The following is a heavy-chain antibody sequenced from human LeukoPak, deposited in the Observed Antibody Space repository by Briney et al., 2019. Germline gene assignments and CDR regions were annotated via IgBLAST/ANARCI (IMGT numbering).Heavy chain of an antibody. CDR2: FDPEDGET. CDR1: GYTLTELS. J-gene: IGHJ6*04. Sequence: GASVKVSCKVSGYTLTELSMHWARQAPGKGLEWMGGFDPEDGETIYAQKFQGRVTMTEDTSTDTAYMELSGLRSEDTAVYYCAAAGYYYYGMDVWGKGTTVTVSS. CDR3: AAAGYYYYGMDV. V-gene: IGHV1-24*01.